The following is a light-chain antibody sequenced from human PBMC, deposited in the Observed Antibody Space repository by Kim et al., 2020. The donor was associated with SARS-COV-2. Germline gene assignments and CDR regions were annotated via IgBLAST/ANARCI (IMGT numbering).Light chain of an antibody. CDR3: SSYTSSSTPYV. CDR1: CSDVRVYKY. J-gene: IGLJ1*01. CDR2: DVS. Sequence: SITITCTGTCSDVRVYKYVSCYQQHPGKAPKLMIYDVSNRPSGVSNRFSGSTSGNTASLTISGLQAEDEADYYCSSYTSSSTPYVFGTGTKVTVL. V-gene: IGLV2-14*03.